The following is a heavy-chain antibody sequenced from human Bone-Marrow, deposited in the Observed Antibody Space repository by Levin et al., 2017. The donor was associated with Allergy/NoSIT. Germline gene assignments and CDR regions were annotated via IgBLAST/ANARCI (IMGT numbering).Heavy chain of an antibody. CDR1: GFKFDDYW. D-gene: IGHD2-15*01. J-gene: IGHJ5*01. V-gene: IGHV3-74*01. Sequence: PGGSLRLSCVASGFKFDDYWIHWVRQVPGKGLEWVSRLNEDGRSTRYADSVRGRFTISRDNAKKTIYLQMNNLRAEDTAVYYCLRGLRSLEEGSSFGFWFDSWGQGTRVTVSP. CDR3: LRGLRSLEEGSSFGFWFDS. CDR2: LNEDGRST.